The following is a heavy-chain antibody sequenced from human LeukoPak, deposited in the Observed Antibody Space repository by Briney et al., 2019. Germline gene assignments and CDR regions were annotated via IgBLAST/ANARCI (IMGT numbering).Heavy chain of an antibody. J-gene: IGHJ4*02. CDR3: AKELDTMFFDY. Sequence: GGSLRLSCATSGFNFDRYTIHWVRQAPGKGLEWVSLAGWAGGTAYYSDSVRGRFTISRDSGKNSVYLQMNSLTTDDTAFYFCAKELDTMFFDYWGQGALVTVSS. D-gene: IGHD5-18*01. V-gene: IGHV3-43*01. CDR2: AGWAGGTA. CDR1: GFNFDRYT.